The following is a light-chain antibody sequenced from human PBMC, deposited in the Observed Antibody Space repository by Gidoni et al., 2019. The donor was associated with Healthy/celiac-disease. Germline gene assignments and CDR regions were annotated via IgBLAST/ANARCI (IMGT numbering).Light chain of an antibody. CDR1: SIDVGGYNY. CDR2: EVS. J-gene: IGLJ2*01. V-gene: IGLV2-14*01. Sequence: QSALTQPASVSGSPGQSITISCTGTSIDVGGYNYVSWYQQHPGKAPKLMIYEVSNRPSGVSNRFSGSKSGNTASLTISGLQAEDEADYYCSSYTSSSTLYVVFGGGTKLTVL. CDR3: SSYTSSSTLYVV.